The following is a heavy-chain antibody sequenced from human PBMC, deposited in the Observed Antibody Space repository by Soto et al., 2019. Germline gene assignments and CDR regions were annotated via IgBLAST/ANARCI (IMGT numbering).Heavy chain of an antibody. CDR2: ISGSGGST. V-gene: IGHV3-23*01. J-gene: IGHJ1*01. CDR1: GDSLSRYA. Sequence: PGRNVGIGSAAYGDSLSRYAMCWVRQAPGKGLEWVSAISGSGGSTYYADSVKGRFTISRDNSKNTLYLQMNSLRAEDTAVYYYAFFFAFYAPHCYHNYF. D-gene: IGHD2-15*01. CDR3: AFFFAFYAPHCYHNYF.